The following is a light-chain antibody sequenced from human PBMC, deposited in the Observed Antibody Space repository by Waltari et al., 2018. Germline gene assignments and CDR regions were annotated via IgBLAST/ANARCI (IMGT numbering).Light chain of an antibody. Sequence: QSVLTQPPSASGTPGRRVTISCSGTIYNIGINTVNWYQQFPASAPKLPIFSTTRRPSGVPDRFSASKSCTSASLAINGLQAADEADYYCGAWDDGVKEWVFGGGTKLTVL. CDR3: GAWDDGVKEWV. V-gene: IGLV1-44*01. CDR1: IYNIGINT. CDR2: STT. J-gene: IGLJ3*02.